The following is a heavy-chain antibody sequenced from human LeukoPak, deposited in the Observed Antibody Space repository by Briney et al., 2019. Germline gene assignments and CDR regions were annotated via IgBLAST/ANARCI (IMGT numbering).Heavy chain of an antibody. V-gene: IGHV4-59*01. CDR3: ARDASTMVRGTFDP. D-gene: IGHD3-10*01. Sequence: KPSETLSLTCTVSGGSISSYYWSWIRQPPGKGLEWIGYIYYSGSTNYNPSLKSRVTISVDTSKNQFSLKLSSVTAADTAVYYCARDASTMVRGTFDPWGQGTLVTVSS. CDR2: IYYSGST. CDR1: GGSISSYY. J-gene: IGHJ5*02.